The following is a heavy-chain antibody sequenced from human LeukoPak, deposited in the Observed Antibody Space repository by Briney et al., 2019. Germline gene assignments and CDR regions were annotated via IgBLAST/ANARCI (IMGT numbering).Heavy chain of an antibody. CDR3: ARDLRTRLWISDHNFDY. CDR2: ISSSSSYI. D-gene: IGHD5-18*01. V-gene: IGHV3-21*01. J-gene: IGHJ4*02. Sequence: GGSLRLSCAASGFTFSSYSMNWVRQAPGKGLEWVSSISSSSSYIYYADSVKGRFTISRDNAKNSLYLQMNSLRAEDTAVYYCARDLRTRLWISDHNFDYWGQGTLVTVSS. CDR1: GFTFSSYS.